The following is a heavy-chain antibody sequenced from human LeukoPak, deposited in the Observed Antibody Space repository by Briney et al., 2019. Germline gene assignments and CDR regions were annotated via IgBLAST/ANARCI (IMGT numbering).Heavy chain of an antibody. D-gene: IGHD1-26*01. CDR2: IYSGGST. CDR1: GFTVSSNY. Sequence: GGSLRLSCAASGFTVSSNYMSWVRQAPGKGLVWVSVIYSGGSTYYADSVKGRFTISRDNSKNTLYLQMNSLRAEDTAVYYCARVRGELLSDLDYWGQGTLVTVSS. J-gene: IGHJ4*02. CDR3: ARVRGELLSDLDY. V-gene: IGHV3-53*01.